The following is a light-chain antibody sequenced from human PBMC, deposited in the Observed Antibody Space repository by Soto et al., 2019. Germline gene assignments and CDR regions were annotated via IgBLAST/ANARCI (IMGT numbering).Light chain of an antibody. V-gene: IGLV2-14*01. CDR2: DVS. Sequence: QSALTQPASVSGSPGQSITISCTGTSSDVGGYNYVSWYQQHPGKAPKLIIYDVSNRPSGVSNRFSGSKSGDTASLTISGLHAEDEADYYCSSYTSSSTLYVFGTGTKRTVL. CDR1: SSDVGGYNY. CDR3: SSYTSSSTLYV. J-gene: IGLJ1*01.